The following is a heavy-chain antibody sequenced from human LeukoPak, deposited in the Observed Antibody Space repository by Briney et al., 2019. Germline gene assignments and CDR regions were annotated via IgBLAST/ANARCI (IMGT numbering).Heavy chain of an antibody. J-gene: IGHJ4*02. Sequence: GGPLRLSCAASGFTFSRYATHWVRQAPGKGLESVSAISSNGGSTYYANSVKGRFTISRDNSKNTLYLQMGSLRAEDLAVYYCARDFGLTGKVDYWGQGTLVTVSS. CDR2: ISSNGGST. CDR3: ARDFGLTGKVDY. V-gene: IGHV3-64*01. CDR1: GFTFSRYA. D-gene: IGHD1-20*01.